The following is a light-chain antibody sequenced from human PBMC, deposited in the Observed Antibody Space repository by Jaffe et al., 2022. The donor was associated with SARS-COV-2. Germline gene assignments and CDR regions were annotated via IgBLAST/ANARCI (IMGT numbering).Light chain of an antibody. V-gene: IGLV4-69*01. CDR2: LHSDGSH. CDR3: QTWATAIQV. Sequence: QLLLTQSPSASASLGASVKLTCTLSSGHGSNAIAWHQQQPEKGPRYLMKLHSDGSHTKGDGIPDRFLGSSSGAERYLTISSLQSEDEADYYCQTWATAIQVFGGGTKLTVL. CDR1: SGHGSNA. J-gene: IGLJ2*01.